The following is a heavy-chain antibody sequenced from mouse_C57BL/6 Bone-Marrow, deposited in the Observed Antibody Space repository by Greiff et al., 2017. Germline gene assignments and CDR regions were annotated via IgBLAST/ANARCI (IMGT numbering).Heavy chain of an antibody. V-gene: IGHV1-69*01. Sequence: VQLQQPGAELVMPGASVKLSCKASGYTFTSYWMHWVKQRPGQGLEWIGEIDPSDSYTNYNQKFKGKSTLTVDKSSSTAYMQLSSLTTEDSAIYYCARWGGLRPLCAYWGQGTLVTVSA. J-gene: IGHJ3*01. CDR1: GYTFTSYW. D-gene: IGHD2-2*01. CDR3: ARWGGLRPLCAY. CDR2: IDPSDSYT.